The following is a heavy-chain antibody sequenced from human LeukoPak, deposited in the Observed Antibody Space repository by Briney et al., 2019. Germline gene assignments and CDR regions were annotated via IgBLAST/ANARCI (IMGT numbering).Heavy chain of an antibody. CDR3: ARDHLGTNYVMD. J-gene: IGHJ4*02. V-gene: IGHV4-59*01. CDR2: IYYSGST. Sequence: SETLSLTCTVSGGTISSYYWSWIRQPPGKGLEWIGYIYYSGSTNYNPSLKSRVTISVDTSKSQFSLKLRSVTAADTAVYYCARDHLGTNYVMDWGQGTLVTVSS. D-gene: IGHD4/OR15-4a*01. CDR1: GGTISSYY.